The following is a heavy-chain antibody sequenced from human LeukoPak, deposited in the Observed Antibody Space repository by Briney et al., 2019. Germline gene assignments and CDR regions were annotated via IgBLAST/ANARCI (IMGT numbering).Heavy chain of an antibody. Sequence: ASVKVSCKASGYTFTGYYMHWVRQAPGQGLEWMGWINPNSGGTNYAQKFQGRVTMTRDTSISTAYMELSRLRSDDTAVYYCARDPYGDCGGGPWFGPWGQGTLVTVSS. CDR2: INPNSGGT. J-gene: IGHJ5*02. V-gene: IGHV1-2*02. CDR1: GYTFTGYY. D-gene: IGHD4-17*01. CDR3: ARDPYGDCGGGPWFGP.